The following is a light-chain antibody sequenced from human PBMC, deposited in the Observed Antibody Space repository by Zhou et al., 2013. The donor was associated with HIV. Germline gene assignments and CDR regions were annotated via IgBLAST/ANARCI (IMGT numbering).Light chain of an antibody. CDR2: GAS. CDR1: QSIISNY. V-gene: IGKV3-20*01. J-gene: IGKJ4*01. Sequence: EIVLTQSPGTLSLSPGERATLSCRASQSIISNYLAWYQQKPGQAPRLLIYGASIRATGIPDRISGSGSGTDFTLTISRVEPEDFAVYYCQQYGDSLTFGGGTKVGDQT. CDR3: QQYGDSLT.